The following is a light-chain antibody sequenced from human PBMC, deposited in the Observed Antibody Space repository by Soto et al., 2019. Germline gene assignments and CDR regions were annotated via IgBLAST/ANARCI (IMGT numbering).Light chain of an antibody. CDR1: SGSIASNY. V-gene: IGLV6-57*02. CDR3: QSFDSSNHVV. J-gene: IGLJ2*01. Sequence: NFMLTQPHSLSESPGKTVTISCTGSSGSIASNYVQWYQQRPGSAPTTVIYEDDQRPSGVPDRFSGSIDSSSNSASLTISGLKTDDEADYYCQSFDSSNHVVFGGGTKLTVL. CDR2: EDD.